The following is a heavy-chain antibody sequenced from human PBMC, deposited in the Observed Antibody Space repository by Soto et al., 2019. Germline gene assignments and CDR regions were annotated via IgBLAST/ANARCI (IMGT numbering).Heavy chain of an antibody. D-gene: IGHD6-13*01. CDR1: GGSFNDYY. Sequence: TSETLSLTCAVYGGSFNDYYWSWIRQPPGKGLEWIGEMNQSGSTSYNPPLKSRVTISVDMSKNQFSLKLNSMTAADTAVYYCASGRKQLVLAYYDYYGMDVWGQGPTVTVS. CDR3: ASGRKQLVLAYYDYYGMDV. V-gene: IGHV4-34*01. J-gene: IGHJ6*02. CDR2: MNQSGST.